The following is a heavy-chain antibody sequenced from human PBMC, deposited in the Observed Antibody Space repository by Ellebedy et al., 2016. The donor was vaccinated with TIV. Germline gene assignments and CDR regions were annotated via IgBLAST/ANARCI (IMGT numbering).Heavy chain of an antibody. CDR2: IYYSGST. V-gene: IGHV4-59*01. D-gene: IGHD3-22*01. Sequence: SETLSLXCTVSGGSISSYYWSWIRQPPGKGLEWIGYIYYSGSTNYNPSLKSRVTISIDTSKNQFSLKLSSVTAADTAVYYCARGRQSSDTSAYYLDSWGQGTLVTVSS. J-gene: IGHJ5*01. CDR3: ARGRQSSDTSAYYLDS. CDR1: GGSISSYY.